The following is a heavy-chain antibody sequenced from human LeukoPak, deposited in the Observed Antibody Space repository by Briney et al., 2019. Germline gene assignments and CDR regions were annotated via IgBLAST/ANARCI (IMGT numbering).Heavy chain of an antibody. CDR3: AKNLYSSGWSGLDY. CDR2: IWHDGSDK. J-gene: IGHJ4*02. V-gene: IGHV3-33*06. D-gene: IGHD6-19*01. Sequence: GGSLRLSCAASGFTFSSYGMYWVRQAPGKGQEWVAVIWHDGSDKYYADSVKGRFTISRDNSNNTLYLQMNSLRGDDTAVYYCAKNLYSSGWSGLDYWGQGTMVTVSS. CDR1: GFTFSSYG.